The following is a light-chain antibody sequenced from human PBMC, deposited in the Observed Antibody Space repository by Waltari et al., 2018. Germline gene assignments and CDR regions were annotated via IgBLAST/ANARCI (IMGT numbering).Light chain of an antibody. CDR1: PSVGSS. CDR3: QQCNDWPPAIT. CDR2: DAS. V-gene: IGKV3D-15*01. J-gene: IGKJ5*01. Sequence: EIVMTQSPATLSVSPGERATLPCRASPSVGSSLAWYQQKPGQAPRLLIYDASTRAAGIPARFSGSGSGTDFTLTISSLQSEDFAVYYCQQCNDWPPAITFGQGTRLEIK.